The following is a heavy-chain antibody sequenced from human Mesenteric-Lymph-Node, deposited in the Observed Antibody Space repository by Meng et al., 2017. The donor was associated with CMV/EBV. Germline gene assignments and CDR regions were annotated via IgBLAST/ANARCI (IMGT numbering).Heavy chain of an antibody. CDR2: INSDGSST. D-gene: IGHD2-2*01. J-gene: IGHJ5*02. V-gene: IGHV3-74*01. Sequence: GGSLRLSCAASGFTFSSYWMHWVRQAPGEGLVWVSRINSDGSSTSYADSVKGRFTISRDNAKNTLYLQMNSLRAEDTAVYYCARDVGGYCSSTSCYVQGNWFDPWGQGTLVTVSS. CDR3: ARDVGGYCSSTSCYVQGNWFDP. CDR1: GFTFSSYW.